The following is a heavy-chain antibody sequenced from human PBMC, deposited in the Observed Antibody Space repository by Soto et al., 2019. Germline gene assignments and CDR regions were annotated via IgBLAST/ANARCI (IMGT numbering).Heavy chain of an antibody. D-gene: IGHD1-26*01. CDR1: RYTFTSYY. CDR3: GQDLRESYYLYYFYYYGMDV. J-gene: IGHJ6*02. V-gene: IGHV1-46*01. Sequence: ASVKVSCNASRYTFTSYYMHWVRQASVQPLDWMGIINPSGGSTSYAQKFQVRVTMTRDTSTSTVSVHLSSLRSEGRAVYCCGQDLRESYYLYYFYYYGMDVWGQGTTVTVSS. CDR2: INPSGGST.